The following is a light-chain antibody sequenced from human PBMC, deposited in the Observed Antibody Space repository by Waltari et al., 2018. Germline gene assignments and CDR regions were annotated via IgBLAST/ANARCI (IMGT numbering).Light chain of an antibody. CDR1: NSAVGAYNY. J-gene: IGLJ1*01. V-gene: IGLV2-8*01. CDR2: EVT. CDR3: SSYAHNNHFV. Sequence: QSVLTQPPSATGSPGQSVTISCTGTNSAVGAYNYVSWYQQHPGKVPKLLIYEVTKRPSGVPDRCSGSKSGNTASLTVSGLQADDEAEYYCSSYAHNNHFVFGTGTKVTVL.